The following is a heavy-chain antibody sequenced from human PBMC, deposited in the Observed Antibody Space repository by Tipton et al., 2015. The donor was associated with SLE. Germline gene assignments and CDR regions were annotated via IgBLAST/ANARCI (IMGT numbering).Heavy chain of an antibody. V-gene: IGHV4-39*07. CDR3: ARPVSVAGNWYFDL. Sequence: TLSLTCTVSGGSISSGDYYWSWIRQPPGKGLEWIGSIYYSGSTYYNPSLKSRVTISVDTSKNQLSLKLSSVTAADTAVYYCARPVSVAGNWYFDLWGRGTLVTVSS. D-gene: IGHD6-19*01. CDR2: IYYSGST. J-gene: IGHJ2*01. CDR1: GGSISSGDYY.